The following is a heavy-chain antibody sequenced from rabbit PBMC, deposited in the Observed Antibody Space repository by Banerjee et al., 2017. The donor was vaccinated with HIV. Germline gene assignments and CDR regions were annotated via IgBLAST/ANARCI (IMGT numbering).Heavy chain of an antibody. CDR2: ILRSSGST. V-gene: IGHV1S45*01. Sequence: QEQLVESGGGLVQPEGSLTLTCKASGFDFRSNIMCWVRQAPGKGLELIACILRSSGSTWYASWAKGRFTISKTSSTTVTLQMTSLTAADTATYFCARDPSGWGFPEYFNLWGPGTLVTVS. CDR3: ARDPSGWGFPEYFNL. J-gene: IGHJ4*01. D-gene: IGHD4-1*01. CDR1: GFDFRSNI.